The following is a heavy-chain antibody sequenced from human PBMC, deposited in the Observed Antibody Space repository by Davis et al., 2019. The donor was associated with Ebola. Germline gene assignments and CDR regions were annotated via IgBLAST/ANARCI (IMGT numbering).Heavy chain of an antibody. CDR1: GGSISSYY. D-gene: IGHD4-17*01. CDR3: ARVGGDYGDYRDYYYYYGMDV. V-gene: IGHV4-4*07. J-gene: IGHJ6*02. CDR2: IYTSGST. Sequence: PSETLSLTCTVSGGSISSYYWSWIRQPAGKGLEWIGRIYTSGSTNYNPSLKSRVTMSVDTSKNQFSLKLSSVTAADTAVYYCARVGGDYGDYRDYYYYYGMDVWGQGTTVTVSS.